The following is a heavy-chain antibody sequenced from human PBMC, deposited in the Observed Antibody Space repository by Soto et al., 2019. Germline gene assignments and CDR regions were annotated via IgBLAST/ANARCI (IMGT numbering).Heavy chain of an antibody. J-gene: IGHJ5*02. CDR2: ISSSSSYT. CDR1: GFTFSDYY. Sequence: GGSLRLSCAASGFTFSDYYMSWIRQAPGKGLEWVSYISSSSSYTNYADSVKGRFTISRDNAKNSLYLQMNSLRAEDTAVYYCARGRGYSYGLDPWGQGTLVTVSS. D-gene: IGHD5-18*01. CDR3: ARGRGYSYGLDP. V-gene: IGHV3-11*05.